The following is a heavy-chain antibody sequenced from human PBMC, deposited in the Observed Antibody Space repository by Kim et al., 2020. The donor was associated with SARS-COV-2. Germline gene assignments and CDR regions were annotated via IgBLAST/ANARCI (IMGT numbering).Heavy chain of an antibody. J-gene: IGHJ5*02. D-gene: IGHD1-7*01. Sequence: TPPRKSRVTISLDSSKTQFSRKLSSVTAADTAVYYCARRDGTGNWFDPWDQGTLVTVSS. CDR3: ARRDGTGNWFDP. V-gene: IGHV4-59*08.